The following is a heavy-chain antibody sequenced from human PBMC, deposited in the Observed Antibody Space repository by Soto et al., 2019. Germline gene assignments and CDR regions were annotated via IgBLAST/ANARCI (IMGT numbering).Heavy chain of an antibody. CDR3: SRGSFEYYGT. CDR2: IRNTPYGGTT. J-gene: IGHJ5*02. D-gene: IGHD3-3*01. CDR1: GFRFSEHA. V-gene: IGHV3-49*04. Sequence: GGSLRRSCNWAGFRFSEHAMTWVRQAPGKGLEWVGFIRNTPYGGTTEYAASVRGRFTISRDDSESIAYLQMNSLKTEDSGVDYCSRGSFEYYGTWGPGTLVTASS.